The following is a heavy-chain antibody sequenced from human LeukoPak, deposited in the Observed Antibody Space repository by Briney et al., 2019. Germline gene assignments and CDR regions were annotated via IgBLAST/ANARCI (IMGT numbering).Heavy chain of an antibody. D-gene: IGHD3-10*01. CDR3: AKDPGFGELDPFSIDY. J-gene: IGHJ4*02. CDR1: GFTFSSYG. Sequence: GGSLRLSCAASGFTFSSYGMHWVRQAPGKGLEWVAVISYDGSNKYYADSVKGRFTISRDNSKNTLYLQMNSLRAEDTAVYYCAKDPGFGELDPFSIDYWGQGTLVTVSS. V-gene: IGHV3-30*18. CDR2: ISYDGSNK.